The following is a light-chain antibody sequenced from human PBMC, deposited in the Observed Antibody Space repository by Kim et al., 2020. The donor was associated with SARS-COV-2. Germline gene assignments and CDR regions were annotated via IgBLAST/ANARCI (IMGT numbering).Light chain of an antibody. J-gene: IGLJ3*02. V-gene: IGLV4-69*01. CDR3: QTWGTGIRV. CDR1: GGHSSYA. CDR2: LNSDGSH. Sequence: SVKLTCTLSGGHSSYAIAWHQQQPEKGPRYLMKLNSDGSHSKGDGIPDRFSGSSSGAERYLTISSLQSEDEADYYCQTWGTGIRVFGGGTQLTVL.